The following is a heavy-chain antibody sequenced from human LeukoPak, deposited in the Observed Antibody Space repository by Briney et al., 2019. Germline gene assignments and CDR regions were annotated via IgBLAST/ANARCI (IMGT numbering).Heavy chain of an antibody. Sequence: GGSLRLSCAASGFTFSSYSMNWVRQAPGKGLEWVSSISSSSSYIYYADSVKGRFTISRDNAKSSLYLQMNSLRAEDTAVYYCASVHQYYGSGIYYYYMDVWGKGTTVTVSS. V-gene: IGHV3-21*01. CDR3: ASVHQYYGSGIYYYYMDV. CDR1: GFTFSSYS. J-gene: IGHJ6*03. D-gene: IGHD3-10*01. CDR2: ISSSSSYI.